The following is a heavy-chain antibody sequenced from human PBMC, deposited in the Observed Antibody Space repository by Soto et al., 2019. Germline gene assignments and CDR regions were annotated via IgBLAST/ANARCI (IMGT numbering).Heavy chain of an antibody. J-gene: IGHJ4*02. D-gene: IGHD3-9*01. CDR1: GFSLSTSEVG. V-gene: IGHV2-5*02. CDR2: IYWDADK. Sequence: QITLRESGPTEVSPTQTLTLTCTFSGFSLSTSEVGLGWIRQPPGKALEWLSLIYWDADKRYSPSLRPRLTISKDTAENQVILTMADMDPVDTATYYCAHRRRQGLSGPWTFGYFDYWGQGILVTVSS. CDR3: AHRRRQGLSGPWTFGYFDY.